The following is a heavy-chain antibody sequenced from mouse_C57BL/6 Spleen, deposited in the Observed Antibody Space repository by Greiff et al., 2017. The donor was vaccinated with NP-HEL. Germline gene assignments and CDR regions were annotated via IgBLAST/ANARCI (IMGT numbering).Heavy chain of an antibody. CDR3: ARNNYGNYVDAMDY. CDR1: GFSLTSYA. J-gene: IGHJ4*01. V-gene: IGHV2-9-1*01. CDR2: IWTGGGT. Sequence: VKLVESGPGLVAPSQSLSITCTVSGFSLTSYAISWVRQPPGKGLEWLGVIWTGGGTNYNSALKSRLSISKDNSKSQVFLKMNSLQTDDTARYYCARNNYGNYVDAMDYWGQGTSVTVSS. D-gene: IGHD2-1*01.